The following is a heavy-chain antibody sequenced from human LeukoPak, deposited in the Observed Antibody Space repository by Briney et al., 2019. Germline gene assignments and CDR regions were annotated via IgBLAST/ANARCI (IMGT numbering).Heavy chain of an antibody. V-gene: IGHV3-74*01. CDR2: INSDGSST. CDR3: ARVSLAGTVLLWFGELLFHFDY. Sequence: HPGGTLRLSCAASGYTFSSYRMHWVRRAPGKGLVWVSRINSDGSSTSYADSVKGRFTISRDNAKNTLYLQMNSLRAEDTAVYYCARVSLAGTVLLWFGELLFHFDYWGQGTLVTVSS. J-gene: IGHJ4*02. CDR1: GYTFSSYR. D-gene: IGHD3-10*01.